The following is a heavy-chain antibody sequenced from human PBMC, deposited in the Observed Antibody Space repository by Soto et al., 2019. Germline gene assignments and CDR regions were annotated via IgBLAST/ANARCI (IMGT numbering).Heavy chain of an antibody. CDR3: GRDVVGVTFTFDY. D-gene: IGHD2-21*02. V-gene: IGHV1-69*12. CDR2: IIPMYDTP. Sequence: QVLLVQSGAEVKKPGSSVNVSCKAPGGTFSSHAFSWVRQAPGQGLEWMGGIIPMYDTPPYAQKFRGRVTFAADVSTITVAMALNSPKSDDTAVYYCGRDVVGVTFTFDYWGQGTVVTVSS. CDR1: GGTFSSHA. J-gene: IGHJ4*02.